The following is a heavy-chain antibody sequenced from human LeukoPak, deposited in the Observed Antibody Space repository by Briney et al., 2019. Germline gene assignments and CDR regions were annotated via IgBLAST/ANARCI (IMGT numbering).Heavy chain of an antibody. CDR2: INYSGST. D-gene: IGHD3-10*01. CDR3: ARYVVYGSGKYYFDY. V-gene: IGHV4-39*01. J-gene: IGHJ4*02. CDR1: GGSITSDH. Sequence: PSETLSLTCTVSGGSITSDHWNWIRQPPGKGLEWIASINYSGSTYYNPSLKSRVTISVDTSENQFSLKLSSVTAADTAVYYCARYVVYGSGKYYFDYWGQGTLVTVSS.